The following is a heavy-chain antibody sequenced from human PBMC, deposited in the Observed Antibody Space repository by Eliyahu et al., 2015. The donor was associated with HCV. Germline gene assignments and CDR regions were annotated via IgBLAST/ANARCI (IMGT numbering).Heavy chain of an antibody. J-gene: IGHJ4*02. Sequence: EMQLVESGGGLVKPGGSLRLXCVASGXTFSTCDMNWVRQAPGRGPEWVSSISSSSGHIAYADSVTGRFTIFRDNARNSLYLQLNSLRPEDTAVYYCARGFVPAAFDYWGQGTLVTVSS. V-gene: IGHV3-21*02. CDR3: ARGFVPAAFDY. CDR2: ISSSSGHI. D-gene: IGHD2-2*01. CDR1: GXTFSTCD.